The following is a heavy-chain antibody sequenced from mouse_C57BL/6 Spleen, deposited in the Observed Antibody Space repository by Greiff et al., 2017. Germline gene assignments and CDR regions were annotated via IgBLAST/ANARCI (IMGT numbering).Heavy chain of an antibody. J-gene: IGHJ4*01. V-gene: IGHV5-4*01. D-gene: IGHD2-3*01. CDR3: ARDGDGYAMDD. CDR2: ISDGGSYT. CDR1: GFTFSSYA. Sequence: EVKLMESGGGLVKPGGSLKLSCAASGFTFSSYAMSWVRQTPEKRLEWVATISDGGSYTYYPANVKGRFTIARDNAKNNLYLQLSHLKSVDTAMYYCARDGDGYAMDDWGQGTSVTVSS.